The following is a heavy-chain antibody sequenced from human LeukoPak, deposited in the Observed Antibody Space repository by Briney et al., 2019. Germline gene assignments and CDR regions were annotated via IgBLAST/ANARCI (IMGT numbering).Heavy chain of an antibody. CDR2: IYHTGNS. CDR1: GGSVSSDY. CDR3: ARHPFSSPFDY. J-gene: IGHJ4*02. V-gene: IGHV4-59*08. D-gene: IGHD2/OR15-2a*01. Sequence: PSETLSLTCTVSGGSVSSDYWSWIRQPPGKGLEWIGYIYHTGNSDYNPPLKSRATISLDTSKNQFSLKLTSVTAADTAVYFCARHPFSSPFDYWGQGTLVTVSS.